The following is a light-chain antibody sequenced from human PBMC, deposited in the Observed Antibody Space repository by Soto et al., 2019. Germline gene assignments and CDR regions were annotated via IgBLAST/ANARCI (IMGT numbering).Light chain of an antibody. J-gene: IGKJ1*01. V-gene: IGKV3-15*01. CDR1: QSVRNN. CDR2: GAS. Sequence: ELVMTQSPDTLSVSPGERATLLCRASQSVRNNLAWYQQKPGQAPRLLIYGASTRATGIPARFSGSASGTEFTLTISSLQSEDFAVYYCQQYNKWWTFGQGTKV. CDR3: QQYNKWWT.